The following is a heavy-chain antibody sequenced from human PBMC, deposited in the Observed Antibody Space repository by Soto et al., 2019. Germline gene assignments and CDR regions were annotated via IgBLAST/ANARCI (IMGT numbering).Heavy chain of an antibody. CDR2: IKQDGSEK. J-gene: IGHJ4*02. CDR3: ARDRIGVTTSRYFDY. V-gene: IGHV3-7*01. CDR1: GFTFSSYW. D-gene: IGHD4-17*01. Sequence: GGSLRLSCAASGFTFSSYWMSWVRQAPGKGLEWVANIKQDGSEKYYVDSVKGRFTISRDNAKNSLYLQMNSLRAEDTAVYYCARDRIGVTTSRYFDYWGQGTLVTVSS.